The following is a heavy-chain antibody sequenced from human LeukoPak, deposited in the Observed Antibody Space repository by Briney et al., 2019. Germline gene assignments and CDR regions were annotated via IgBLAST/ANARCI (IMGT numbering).Heavy chain of an antibody. CDR2: IYYSGST. V-gene: IGHV4-59*01. CDR1: GGSISSYY. Sequence: SETLSLTCTVSGGSISSYYWSWIRQPPGKGLEGIGYIYYSGSTNYNPSLKSRVTISVDTSKNQFSLKLSSVTAADTAVYYCARAYGSGTNYKDYFDEWGQGTLVTVSS. CDR3: ARAYGSGTNYKDYFDE. D-gene: IGHD3-10*01. J-gene: IGHJ4*02.